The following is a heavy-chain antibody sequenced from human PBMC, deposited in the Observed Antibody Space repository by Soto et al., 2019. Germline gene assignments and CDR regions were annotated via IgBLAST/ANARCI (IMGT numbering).Heavy chain of an antibody. V-gene: IGHV4-59*01. D-gene: IGHD3-9*01. CDR2: IYYSGST. CDR1: GGSISSYY. CDR3: AREQYDILTGSPEGFDP. Sequence: PSETLSLTCTVSGGSISSYYWSWIRQPPGKGLEWIGYIYYSGSTNYNPSLKSRVTISVDTSKNQFSLKLSSVTAADTAVYYCAREQYDILTGSPEGFDPSGQGTLVTVSS. J-gene: IGHJ5*02.